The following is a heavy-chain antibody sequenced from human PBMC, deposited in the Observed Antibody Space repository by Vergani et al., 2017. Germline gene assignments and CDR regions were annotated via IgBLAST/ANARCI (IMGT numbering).Heavy chain of an antibody. CDR3: AKALGRVAVGSFDY. D-gene: IGHD6-19*01. Sequence: EVQLLESGGGLVQPGGSLRLSCAASGFTFSSYALSWVRQAPGKGLEWVSALSLSGGTTYYADSVKGRFTISRDNSKNTLCLQMNSLRAEDTAVDYCAKALGRVAVGSFDYWGQGTLVTVSS. J-gene: IGHJ4*02. V-gene: IGHV3-23*01. CDR1: GFTFSSYA. CDR2: LSLSGGTT.